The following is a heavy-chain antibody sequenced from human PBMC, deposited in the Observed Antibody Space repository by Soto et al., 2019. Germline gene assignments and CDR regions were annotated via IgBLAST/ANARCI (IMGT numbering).Heavy chain of an antibody. V-gene: IGHV1-3*01. CDR2: INAGNGNT. CDR3: ARSAKKTWLPDF. D-gene: IGHD5-12*01. CDR1: GFSFIGYS. Sequence: ASVKVSCKASGFSFIGYSILWVRQAPGQSLEWLGWINAGNGNTKYSHKFQDRVTITSDTSATTTYMELRSLRSEDTAVFYCARSAKKTWLPDFWGQGTLLTVSS. J-gene: IGHJ1*01.